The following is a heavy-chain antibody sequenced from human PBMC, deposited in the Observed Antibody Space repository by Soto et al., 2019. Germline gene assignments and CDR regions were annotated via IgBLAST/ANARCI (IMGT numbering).Heavy chain of an antibody. CDR2: ISAYNGNT. J-gene: IGHJ6*02. CDR1: GYTFTTYG. Sequence: QVQLVQSGVEVRKPGASVKVSCKASGYTFTTYGISWVRQAPGQGLEWMGWISAYNGNTNYARKYQGRVTLTTDTSTRTAYMELMSLRSDDTAVYYCARVLNGMDVWGQGTTIIVSS. V-gene: IGHV1-18*01. CDR3: ARVLNGMDV.